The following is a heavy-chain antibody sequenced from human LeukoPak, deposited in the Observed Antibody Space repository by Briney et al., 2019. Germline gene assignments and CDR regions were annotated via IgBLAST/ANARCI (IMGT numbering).Heavy chain of an antibody. CDR3: ATKQWLAPPPDS. V-gene: IGHV3-74*01. CDR1: GFPFSKYW. CDR2: INTDGTVT. D-gene: IGHD6-19*01. J-gene: IGHJ4*02. Sequence: GGSLRLSCAASGFPFSKYWMLWVRQAPEKGLESVSRINTDGTVTTYADSVKVRFTVSRDNADNTMFLQMNSVRDEDTAVYYCATKQWLAPPPDSWGQGTPVTVSS.